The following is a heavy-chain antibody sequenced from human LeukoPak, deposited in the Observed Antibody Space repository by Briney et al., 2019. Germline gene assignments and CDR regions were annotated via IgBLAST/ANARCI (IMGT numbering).Heavy chain of an antibody. J-gene: IGHJ4*02. CDR3: APTPEAYTSNWNV. V-gene: IGHV1-2*02. CDR2: INPNSGGT. Sequence: ASVKVSYKASGYTFTGYYMHWVRQAPGQGLEWMGWINPNSGGTNYAQKFQGRVTMTRDTSISTAYMEVRRLRPDDTAVYYCAPTPEAYTSNWNVWGQGTLVTVSS. CDR1: GYTFTGYY. D-gene: IGHD1-1*01.